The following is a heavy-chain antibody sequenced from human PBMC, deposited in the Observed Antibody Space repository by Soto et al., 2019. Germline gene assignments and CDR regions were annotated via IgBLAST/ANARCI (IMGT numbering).Heavy chain of an antibody. CDR3: ARDPRAGVAVADYYYYGMDV. D-gene: IGHD6-19*01. CDR1: GYTFTSYY. J-gene: IGHJ6*02. V-gene: IGHV1-46*01. CDR2: INPSGGST. Sequence: GASVKVSCKASGYTFTSYYMHWVRQAPGQGLEWMRIINPSGGSTSYAQKFQGRVTMTRDTSTSTVYMELSSLRSEDTAVYYCARDPRAGVAVADYYYYGMDVWGQGTTVTVSS.